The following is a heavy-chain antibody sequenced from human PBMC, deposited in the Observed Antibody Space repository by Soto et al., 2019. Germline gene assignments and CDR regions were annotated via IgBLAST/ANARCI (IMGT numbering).Heavy chain of an antibody. V-gene: IGHV1-2*02. D-gene: IGHD3-10*01. CDR2: IDPRSGGT. CDR3: ATDDYGIFPY. CDR1: GYPFTTYY. Sequence: ASVKVSCKVSGYPFTTYYIHWVRQAPGQGLEWMGWIDPRSGGTAYEQKFQGRVTMTRDTSISTVYRDLSGLTSDDTALYYCATDDYGIFPYWGQGSLVTVSS. J-gene: IGHJ4*02.